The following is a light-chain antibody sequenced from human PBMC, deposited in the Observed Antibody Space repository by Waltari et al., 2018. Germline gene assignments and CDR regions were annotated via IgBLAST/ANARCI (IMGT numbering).Light chain of an antibody. CDR3: QHYLRLPVT. J-gene: IGKJ1*01. CDR2: GAS. Sequence: MVLKPPPGTLSLSLGERATLSCRASQSVRRALAWYQQKPGQAPRLLIYGASTRATGIPDRFSGSGSGTDFSLTISRLEPDDFAVYYCQHYLRLPVTFGQGTTVEI. V-gene: IGKV3-20*01. CDR1: QSVRRA.